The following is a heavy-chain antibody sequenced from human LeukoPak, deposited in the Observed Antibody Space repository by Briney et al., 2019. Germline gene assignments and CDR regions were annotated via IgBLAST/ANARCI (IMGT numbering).Heavy chain of an antibody. J-gene: IGHJ4*02. D-gene: IGHD4-23*01. V-gene: IGHV4-30-4*01. CDR1: GGTISSGDYY. CDR2: IYYSGST. Sequence: SETLSLTCTVSGGTISSGDYYWSWIRQPPGKGLEWIGYIYYSGSTYYNPSLKSRVTISVGTSKNQFSLKLSSVTAADTAVYYCAREYISDYGGNSGFDYWGQGTLVTVSS. CDR3: AREYISDYGGNSGFDY.